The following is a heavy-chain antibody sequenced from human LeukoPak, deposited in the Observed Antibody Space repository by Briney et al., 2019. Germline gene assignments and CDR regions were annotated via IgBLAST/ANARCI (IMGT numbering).Heavy chain of an antibody. CDR2: ISSGSSTI. V-gene: IGHV3-48*02. J-gene: IGHJ4*02. Sequence: GGSLRLSCAASGFTFSSYWMSWVRQAPGKGLEWVSFISSGSSTIYYADSVKGRFTISRDNAKNSLYLQMNSLRDEDTAVYYCARDPSYGDYVGLDCWGQGTLVTVSS. D-gene: IGHD4-17*01. CDR3: ARDPSYGDYVGLDC. CDR1: GFTFSSYW.